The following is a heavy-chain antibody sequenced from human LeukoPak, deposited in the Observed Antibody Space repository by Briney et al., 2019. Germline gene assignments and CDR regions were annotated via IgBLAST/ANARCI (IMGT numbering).Heavy chain of an antibody. Sequence: GESLKISCKGSGYSFTSYWIGWVRQMPGKGLEWVSYISSSSSTIYYADSVKGRFTISRDNAKNSLYLQMNSLRAEDTAVYYCARDPTTHPAQVVPAAHFDYWGQGTLVTVSS. CDR1: GYSFTSYW. J-gene: IGHJ4*02. V-gene: IGHV3-48*01. CDR2: ISSSSSTI. CDR3: ARDPTTHPAQVVPAAHFDY. D-gene: IGHD2-2*01.